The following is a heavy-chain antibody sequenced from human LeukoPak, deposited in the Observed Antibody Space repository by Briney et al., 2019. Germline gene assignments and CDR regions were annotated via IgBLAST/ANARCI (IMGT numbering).Heavy chain of an antibody. CDR1: GFTFSNYW. Sequence: GGSLRLSCAASGFTFSNYWMTWVRQAPGKGLEWVASIRDDGSAKYYMDSVKGRFTISRDDAKNSLSLQMRYMRVEDTATYYCARIQLYHGDFDSWGQGTLVTVSS. D-gene: IGHD1-1*01. V-gene: IGHV3-7*01. CDR2: IRDDGSAK. CDR3: ARIQLYHGDFDS. J-gene: IGHJ4*02.